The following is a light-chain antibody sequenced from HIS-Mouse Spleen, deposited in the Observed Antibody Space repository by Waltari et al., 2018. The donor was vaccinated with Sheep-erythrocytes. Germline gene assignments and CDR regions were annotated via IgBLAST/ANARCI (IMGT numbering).Light chain of an antibody. CDR3: CSYAGSYNHV. V-gene: IGLV2-11*01. CDR2: DVS. CDR1: SSDVGGYNY. Sequence: QSALTQPRSVSGSPGQSVTIYCTGTSSDVGGYNYVSWYQQHPGKAPKLMIYDVSKRPSGVPDRFSGSKSGNTASLTISGLQAEDEADYCCCSYAGSYNHVFATGTKVTVL. J-gene: IGLJ1*01.